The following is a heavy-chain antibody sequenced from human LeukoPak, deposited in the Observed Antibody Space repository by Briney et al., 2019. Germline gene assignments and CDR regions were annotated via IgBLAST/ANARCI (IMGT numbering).Heavy chain of an antibody. CDR1: GYTFTSYD. V-gene: IGHV1-8*03. CDR3: ARGARTITYSSSSYFDY. Sequence: GASVKVSCKASGYTFTSYDINWVRQATGQGLEWMGWMNPNSGNTGYAQKFQGRVTITRNTSISTAYMELSSLRSEDTAVYYCARGARTITYSSSSYFDYWGQGTLVTVSS. CDR2: MNPNSGNT. J-gene: IGHJ4*02. D-gene: IGHD6-6*01.